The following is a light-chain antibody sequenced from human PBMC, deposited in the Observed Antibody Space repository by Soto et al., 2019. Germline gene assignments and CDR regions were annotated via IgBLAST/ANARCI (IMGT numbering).Light chain of an antibody. CDR3: CSFGENTFFV. CDR1: TSNIGAGYD. Sequence: SVLTQPPSVSGAPGQRVTFSCTGSTSNIGAGYDVHWYQQLPGTSPKLLIIGNSNRPSGVPDRFSASRSGSSASLAITGLQAEDEADYYCCSFGENTFFVFGSGTKVTVL. CDR2: GNS. V-gene: IGLV1-40*01. J-gene: IGLJ1*01.